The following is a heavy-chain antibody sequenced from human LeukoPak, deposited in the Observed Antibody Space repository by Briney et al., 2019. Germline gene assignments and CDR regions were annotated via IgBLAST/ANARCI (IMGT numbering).Heavy chain of an antibody. CDR1: GGSFSGHY. J-gene: IGHJ6*03. CDR2: INHSGST. Sequence: SETLSLTCAVYGGSFSGHYWSWIRQPPGKGLEWIGEINHSGSTNYNPALKSRVTISVDTSKNQFSLNLSSVTAADTAVYYCARTNSGYYTDYYYYYMDVWGKGTTVTISS. CDR3: ARTNSGYYTDYYYYYMDV. D-gene: IGHD5-12*01. V-gene: IGHV4-34*01.